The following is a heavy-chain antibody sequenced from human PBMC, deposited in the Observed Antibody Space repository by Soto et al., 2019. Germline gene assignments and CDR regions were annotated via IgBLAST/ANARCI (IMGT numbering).Heavy chain of an antibody. CDR1: GYTFTSYA. V-gene: IGHV1-18*01. CDR3: ARMDNDYGDYDP. Sequence: VASVKVSCKASGYTFTSYAISWVRQAPGQGLEWMGWISAYNGNTNYAQKLQGRVTMTTDTSTSTAYMELRSLRSDDTAVYYCARMDNDYGDYDPWGQGTLVTVSS. CDR2: ISAYNGNT. D-gene: IGHD4-17*01. J-gene: IGHJ5*02.